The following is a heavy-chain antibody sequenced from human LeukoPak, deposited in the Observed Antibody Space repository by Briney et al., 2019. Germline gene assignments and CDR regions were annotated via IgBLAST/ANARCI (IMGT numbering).Heavy chain of an antibody. Sequence: SETLSLTCTVSGGSISSYYWSWIRQPPGKGLEWFGYIYYSGSTNYHPSLKSRVTISVDTSKNQFSLKLSSVTAADTAVYYCARQRLAAAGSSHFDYWGQGTLVSVSS. CDR1: GGSISSYY. V-gene: IGHV4-59*08. CDR3: ARQRLAAAGSSHFDY. D-gene: IGHD6-13*01. J-gene: IGHJ4*02. CDR2: IYYSGST.